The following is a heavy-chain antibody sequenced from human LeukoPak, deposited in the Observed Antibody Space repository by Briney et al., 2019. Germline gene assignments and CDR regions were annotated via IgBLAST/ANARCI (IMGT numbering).Heavy chain of an antibody. CDR3: ARHDEYSSSRPRIPYYYYGMDV. Sequence: SETLSLTCTVSGGSISSSSYYWGWIRQPPGKGLEWIGSIYYSGSTYYNPSLKSRVAISVDTSKNQFSLKLSSVTAADTAVYYCARHDEYSSSRPRIPYYYYGMDVWGQGTTVTVSS. CDR2: IYYSGST. V-gene: IGHV4-39*01. J-gene: IGHJ6*02. D-gene: IGHD6-13*01. CDR1: GGSISSSSYY.